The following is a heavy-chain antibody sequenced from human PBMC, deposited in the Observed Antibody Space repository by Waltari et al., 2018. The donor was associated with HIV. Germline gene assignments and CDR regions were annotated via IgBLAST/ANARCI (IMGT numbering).Heavy chain of an antibody. J-gene: IGHJ5*02. V-gene: IGHV3-33*01. CDR1: GFTFSSSG. CDR2: IWYDGSNK. CDR3: ARDKDGIDL. D-gene: IGHD1-20*01. Sequence: QVQLVESGGGVVQPGRSLRLSCAASGFTFSSSGLHWVRQAPGKGLEWVAVIWYDGSNKYYADAVKGRFTISRDNSKNTLYLQMNSLRAEDTAVYYCARDKDGIDLWGQGTLVTVSS.